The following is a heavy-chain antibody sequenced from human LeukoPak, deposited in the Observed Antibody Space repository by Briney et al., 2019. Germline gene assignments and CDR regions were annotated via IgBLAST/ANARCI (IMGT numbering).Heavy chain of an antibody. J-gene: IGHJ6*02. V-gene: IGHV4-39*01. D-gene: IGHD3-9*01. CDR3: ARQDLLTSQGHYYYGMDV. Sequence: SETLSLTCTVSGGSISSSSYYWGWIRQPPGKGLEWIGSIYYSGSTYYNPSLKSRVTISVDTSKNQFPLKLSSVTAADTAVYYCARQDLLTSQGHYYYGMDVWGQGTTVTVSS. CDR2: IYYSGST. CDR1: GGSISSSSYY.